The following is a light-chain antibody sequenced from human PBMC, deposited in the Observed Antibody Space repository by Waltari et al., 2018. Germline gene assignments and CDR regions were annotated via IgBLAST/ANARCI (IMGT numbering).Light chain of an antibody. CDR1: ALPKKY. Sequence: SYDLTQPPSVSVSPGQMARITCSGDALPKKYVYWYQQKSGQAPVMVIYADTKRLSGIPERFSGSSSGTMATLTITGAQVEDEADYYCQSIDTNNHWVFGGGTKVTVL. J-gene: IGLJ3*02. CDR2: ADT. V-gene: IGLV3-10*01. CDR3: QSIDTNNHWV.